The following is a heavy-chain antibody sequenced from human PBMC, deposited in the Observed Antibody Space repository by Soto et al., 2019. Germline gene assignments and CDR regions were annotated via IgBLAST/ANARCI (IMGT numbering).Heavy chain of an antibody. D-gene: IGHD6-13*01. CDR3: ARDEWDSSSWPDY. J-gene: IGHJ4*02. V-gene: IGHV3-33*01. Sequence: GGSLRLSCAASGFTFSSYGMHWVRQAPGKGLEWVAVIWYDGSNKYYADSVKGRFTISRDNSKNTLYLQMNSLRAEDTAVYYCARDEWDSSSWPDYWGQGTLVTVSS. CDR1: GFTFSSYG. CDR2: IWYDGSNK.